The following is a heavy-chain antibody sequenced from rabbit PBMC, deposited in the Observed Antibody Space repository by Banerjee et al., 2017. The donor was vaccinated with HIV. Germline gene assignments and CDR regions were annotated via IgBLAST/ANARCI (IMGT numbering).Heavy chain of an antibody. CDR1: GIHFSSYG. V-gene: IGHV1S43*01. Sequence: QEQLVESGGGLVQPGESLKLSCKASGIHFSSYGMSWVRQAPGKGLELSGCINTDSGSTWYANWVNGRFTITSDNAQNTVDLQMNSLTAADTATYFCARGTGGAGNGLNLWGPGTLVTVS. CDR2: INTDSGST. J-gene: IGHJ4*01. CDR3: ARGTGGAGNGLNL. D-gene: IGHD4-2*01.